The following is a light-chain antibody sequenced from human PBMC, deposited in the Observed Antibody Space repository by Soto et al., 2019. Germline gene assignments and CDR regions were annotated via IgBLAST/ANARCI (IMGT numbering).Light chain of an antibody. CDR1: SSDIGGYNY. V-gene: IGLV2-14*01. CDR2: EVS. Sequence: QAVVTQPASVSGSPGQSITISCTGTSSDIGGYNYVSWYQQYPGEAPKLMIYEVSNRPSGVSNRFSGSKSGNTASLTISGLQAEDEADYYCSSYRSITTVIFGGGTKLTVL. J-gene: IGLJ2*01. CDR3: SSYRSITTVI.